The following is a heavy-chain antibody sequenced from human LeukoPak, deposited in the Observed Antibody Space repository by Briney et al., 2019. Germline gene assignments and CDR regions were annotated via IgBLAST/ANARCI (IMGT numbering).Heavy chain of an antibody. Sequence: GRSLRLSCAASGFTFSDYGMHWVRQAPGKGLEWVAVISYDGSNKYYADSVEGRFTISRDNSKSTLYLQMNSLRPEDTAAYYCTKGVLGRTQSVSAGLDYWGQETLDTVSS. V-gene: IGHV3-30*18. J-gene: IGHJ4*02. CDR2: ISYDGSNK. CDR1: GFTFSDYG. D-gene: IGHD7-27*01. CDR3: TKGVLGRTQSVSAGLDY.